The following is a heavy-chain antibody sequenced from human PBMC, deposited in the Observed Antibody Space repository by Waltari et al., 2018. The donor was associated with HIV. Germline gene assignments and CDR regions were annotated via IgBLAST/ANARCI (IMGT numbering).Heavy chain of an antibody. V-gene: IGHV3-48*02. J-gene: IGHJ6*02. Sequence: EVQLVESGGGLVQPGGSLRLSCAASGFTFRSYSFNWVGQATGKWLVWLSDMRVRSGNIYDVESVRGRFTGSRDDAQNSVYLEMNSLRDEDTAIYYCTRECEQNSYYYFAMDVWGLGTTVSVS. CDR3: TRECEQNSYYYFAMDV. D-gene: IGHD1-7*01. CDR1: GFTFRSYS. CDR2: MRVRSGNI.